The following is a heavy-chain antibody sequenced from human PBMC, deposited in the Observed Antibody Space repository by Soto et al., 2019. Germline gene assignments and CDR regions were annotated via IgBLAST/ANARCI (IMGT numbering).Heavy chain of an antibody. CDR3: ARLTRVRVLNSFYGMDV. D-gene: IGHD3-10*01. Sequence: GESLKISCKGFGYTFTTYWVGWVRQMHGKGLEWMGIIYPGDSDTRYSPSFQGQVTISADKSISTAYLQWSSLKASDTAIYYCARLTRVRVLNSFYGMDVWGQGATVTVSS. CDR1: GYTFTTYW. J-gene: IGHJ6*02. V-gene: IGHV5-51*01. CDR2: IYPGDSDT.